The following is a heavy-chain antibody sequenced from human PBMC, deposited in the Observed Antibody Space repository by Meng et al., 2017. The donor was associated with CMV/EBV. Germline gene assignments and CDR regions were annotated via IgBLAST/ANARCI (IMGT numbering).Heavy chain of an antibody. D-gene: IGHD1-26*01. Sequence: CAASGFTFSSYIMNWVLQAPGKGLEWVSSISSSSSYIYYADSVKGRFTISRDNAKNSLYLQMNSLRAEDTAVYYCARDKWELLTRFDYWGQGTLVTVSS. CDR3: ARDKWELLTRFDY. CDR1: GFTFSSYI. V-gene: IGHV3-21*01. CDR2: ISSSSSYI. J-gene: IGHJ4*02.